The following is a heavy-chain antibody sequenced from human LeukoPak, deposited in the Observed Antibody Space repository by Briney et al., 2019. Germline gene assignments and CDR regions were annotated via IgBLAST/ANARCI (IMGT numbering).Heavy chain of an antibody. CDR1: GYTFTSYY. J-gene: IGHJ6*02. CDR3: AREYRRDGYNSHYYYYGMDV. CDR2: INPSGGIT. Sequence: ASVKVSCKASGYTFTSYYMHWVRQAPGQGLEWMGIINPSGGITSYAQKFQGRVTMTRDTSTSTVYMELSSLRSEDTAVYYCAREYRRDGYNSHYYYYGMDVWGQGTTVTVSS. D-gene: IGHD5-24*01. V-gene: IGHV1-46*01.